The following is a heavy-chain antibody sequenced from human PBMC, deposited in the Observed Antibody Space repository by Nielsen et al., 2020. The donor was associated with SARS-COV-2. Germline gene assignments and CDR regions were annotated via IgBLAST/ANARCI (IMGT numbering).Heavy chain of an antibody. J-gene: IGHJ4*02. CDR2: ISGNGGST. V-gene: IGHV3-23*01. D-gene: IGHD5-12*01. Sequence: GESLKISCAASGLTLSNIGMGWVRQAPGKGLEWVSGISGNGGSTRYADSVKGRFTISRDSSKNTVDLQMNTLRAEDTAVYYCARHFVVASVTRAFDFWGQGTQVTVSS. CDR3: ARHFVVASVTRAFDF. CDR1: GLTLSNIG.